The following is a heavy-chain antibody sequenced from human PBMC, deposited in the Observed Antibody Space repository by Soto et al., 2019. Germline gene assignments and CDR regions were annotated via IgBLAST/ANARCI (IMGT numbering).Heavy chain of an antibody. V-gene: IGHV4-4*02. D-gene: IGHD5-12*01. CDR2: IYHSGST. CDR3: AKDGRNGYNLFY. Sequence: QVQLQESGPGVVKPSGTLSLTCAVSGDSISSGGWLSWVRQPPGKGLEWIGEIYHSGSTNYNPSLKSRVTILVDMSKTHFSLNLNSVNVADTAIYYCAKDGRNGYNLFYWGQGTRVTVSS. CDR1: GDSISSGGW. J-gene: IGHJ4*02.